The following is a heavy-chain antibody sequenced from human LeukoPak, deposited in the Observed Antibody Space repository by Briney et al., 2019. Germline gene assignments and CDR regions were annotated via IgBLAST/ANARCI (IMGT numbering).Heavy chain of an antibody. CDR1: GYTFTSYY. D-gene: IGHD3-3*01. Sequence: ASVKVSCKASGYTFTSYYMHWVRQTPGQGLEWMGWINSNSGGTNYAQNFQGRVTMTRDTSISTAYMDLSRLRSDDTAVYYCARGPSIPILGVVIPRQPLDPWGQGTLVTVAS. J-gene: IGHJ5*02. CDR3: ARGPSIPILGVVIPRQPLDP. V-gene: IGHV1-2*02. CDR2: INSNSGGT.